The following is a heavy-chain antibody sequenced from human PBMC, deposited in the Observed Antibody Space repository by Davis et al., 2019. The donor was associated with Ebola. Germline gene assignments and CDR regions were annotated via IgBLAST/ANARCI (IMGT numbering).Heavy chain of an antibody. Sequence: SVPVSRLASRYTFTGYFLHWVRPAPAQGREWVGRINPNSGGTNHAQKSQGRVTMTRETSISTAYMELSRLRSDDTAVYYCARLGYYGSGGYGMDVWGKGTTVTVSS. J-gene: IGHJ6*04. V-gene: IGHV1-2*06. CDR1: RYTFTGYF. CDR3: ARLGYYGSGGYGMDV. CDR2: INPNSGGT. D-gene: IGHD3-10*01.